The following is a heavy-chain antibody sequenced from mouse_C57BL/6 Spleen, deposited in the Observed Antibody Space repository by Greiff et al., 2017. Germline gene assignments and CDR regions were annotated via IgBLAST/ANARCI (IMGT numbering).Heavy chain of an antibody. CDR2: ISSGGDYI. CDR3: AREAPVMDY. Sequence: EVKLMESGEGLVKPGGSLKLSCAASGFTFSSYAMSWVRQTPEKRLEWVAYISSGGDYIYYADTVKGRFTISRDNARNTLYLQMSSLKSEDAAMYYCAREAPVMDYWGQGTSVTVSS. J-gene: IGHJ4*01. V-gene: IGHV5S21*01. CDR1: GFTFSSYA.